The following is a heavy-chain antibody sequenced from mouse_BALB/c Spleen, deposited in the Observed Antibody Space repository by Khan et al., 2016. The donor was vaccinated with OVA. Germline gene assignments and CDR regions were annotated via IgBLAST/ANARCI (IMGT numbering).Heavy chain of an antibody. CDR2: INTYTGEP. CDR1: GYTFTKNG. Sequence: QIQLVQSGPELKKPGETVKISCKASGYTFTKNGLNWAKQAPGKGLKWMGWINTYTGEPTYADDFRGRFVFSLETSATTAYLQINNLKNEDTATYFCARVGHAGTMDYWGQGTSVTVSS. CDR3: ARVGHAGTMDY. V-gene: IGHV9-3-1*01. J-gene: IGHJ4*01. D-gene: IGHD3-3*01.